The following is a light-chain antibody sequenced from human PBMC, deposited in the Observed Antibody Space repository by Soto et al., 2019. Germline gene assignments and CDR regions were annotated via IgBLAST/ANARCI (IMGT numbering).Light chain of an antibody. CDR3: QQYNTYPPT. J-gene: IGKJ4*02. CDR2: AAS. CDR1: QDITNY. V-gene: IGKV1-16*01. Sequence: DIQMTQSPSSLSASVGDRVTITCRASQDITNYLAWFQQKPGKAPKSLIYAASTLQSGLPSRFRGREAATEFTLAISSLQPEDCATYYCQQYNTYPPTFGGGTKVEIK.